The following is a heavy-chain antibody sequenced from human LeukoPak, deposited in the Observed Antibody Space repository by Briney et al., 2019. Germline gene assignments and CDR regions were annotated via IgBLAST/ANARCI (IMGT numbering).Heavy chain of an antibody. CDR3: ARDVFRPTETGDIGSYFDY. CDR2: IIPILGIA. CDR1: GGTFSSYA. D-gene: IGHD3-10*01. Sequence: GASVKVSCKASGGTFSSYAISWVRQAPGQGLEWMGRIIPILGIANYAQKFQGRVTITADKSTSTAYMELSSLRSEDTAVYYCARDVFRPTETGDIGSYFDYWGQGTLVTVSS. J-gene: IGHJ4*02. V-gene: IGHV1-69*10.